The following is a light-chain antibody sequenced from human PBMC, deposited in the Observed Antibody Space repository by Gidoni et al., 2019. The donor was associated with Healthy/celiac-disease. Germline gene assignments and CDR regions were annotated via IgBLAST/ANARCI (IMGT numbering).Light chain of an antibody. CDR1: NIGSKN. CDR2: RDN. J-gene: IGLJ2*01. CDR3: QVWDSSTVI. Sequence: SYELTQPLSVSVALGQTARISCGGNNIGSKNVHWYHQKPGQAPVLVIYRDNNRPSGSPERFSGSNSGNTATLTISRAQAGDEADYYCQVWDSSTVIFGGGTELTVL. V-gene: IGLV3-9*01.